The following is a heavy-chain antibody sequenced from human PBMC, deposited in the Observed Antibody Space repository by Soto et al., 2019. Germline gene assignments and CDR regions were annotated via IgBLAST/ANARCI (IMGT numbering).Heavy chain of an antibody. Sequence: EVQLLESGGGLVQPGGSLRLSCAASGFSFSNYAMSWVRQAPGKGLEWVSGISDSADTTHYANSVKGRFTISRDNSKNTLYLQMNSLRAAGTAVSYCAKELGSNWDVHFDYWGQGTLVTVSS. D-gene: IGHD6-13*01. V-gene: IGHV3-23*01. J-gene: IGHJ4*02. CDR2: ISDSADTT. CDR1: GFSFSNYA. CDR3: AKELGSNWDVHFDY.